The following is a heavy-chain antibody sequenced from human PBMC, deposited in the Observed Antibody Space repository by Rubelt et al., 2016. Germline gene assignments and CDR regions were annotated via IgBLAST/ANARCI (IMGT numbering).Heavy chain of an antibody. D-gene: IGHD2-8*01. CDR2: ISYDGTNK. CDR3: ARQESCTNGVCSPFDY. Sequence: FSSYAMHWVRQAPGKGLEWVAVISYDGTNKYYADSVKGRFTISRDNSKNTLYLQMNSLRAEDTAVYYCARQESCTNGVCSPFDYWGQGTLVTVSS. V-gene: IGHV3-30*04. J-gene: IGHJ4*02. CDR1: FSSYA.